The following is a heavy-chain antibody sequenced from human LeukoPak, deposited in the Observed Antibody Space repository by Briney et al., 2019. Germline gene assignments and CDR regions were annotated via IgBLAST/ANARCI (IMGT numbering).Heavy chain of an antibody. J-gene: IGHJ4*02. CDR2: IRYDGSNK. CDR3: AKSGGGVRQKIFDY. D-gene: IGHD3-10*01. Sequence: GGSLRLSCAASGFTFGSYGMHWVRQAPGKGLEWVAFIRYDGSNKYYADSVKGRFTISRDNSKNTLYLQMNSLRAEDTAVYYCAKSGGGVRQKIFDYWGQGTLVTVSS. CDR1: GFTFGSYG. V-gene: IGHV3-30*02.